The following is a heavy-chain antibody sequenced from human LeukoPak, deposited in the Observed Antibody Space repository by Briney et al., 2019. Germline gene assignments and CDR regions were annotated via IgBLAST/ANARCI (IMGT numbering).Heavy chain of an antibody. Sequence: ASVKVSCKASGYTFNNYYIHWVRQGPGQGLEWMGWINPDSGDTNYAQKFQGRVTMTRDTSINTLYMELSRLTYDDTATFYCTREARAGNWFDPWGQGTLITVS. V-gene: IGHV1-2*02. D-gene: IGHD5-12*01. CDR2: INPDSGDT. CDR1: GYTFNNYY. J-gene: IGHJ5*02. CDR3: TREARAGNWFDP.